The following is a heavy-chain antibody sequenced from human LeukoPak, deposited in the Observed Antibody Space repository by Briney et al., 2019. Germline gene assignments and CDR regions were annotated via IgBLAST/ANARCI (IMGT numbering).Heavy chain of an antibody. V-gene: IGHV4-39*07. CDR1: GGSISSSSYY. Sequence: PSETLSLTCTVSGGSISSSSYYWGWIRQPPGKGLEWIGSIHYSGSTNYNPSLKSRVTISVDTSKNQFSLKLSSVTAADTAVYYCARDFNSLVFDYWGQGTLVTVSS. CDR2: IHYSGST. J-gene: IGHJ4*02. D-gene: IGHD4-23*01. CDR3: ARDFNSLVFDY.